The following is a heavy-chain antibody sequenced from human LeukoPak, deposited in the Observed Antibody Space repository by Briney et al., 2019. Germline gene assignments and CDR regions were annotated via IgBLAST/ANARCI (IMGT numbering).Heavy chain of an antibody. Sequence: SETLSLTCTVSGGSISSGDYYWSWIRQPPGKGLEWIGYIYYSGSTYYNPSLKSRVTISVDTSKNQFSLRLSSVTAADTAVYYCARDTRSGMDVWGKGTTVTVSS. CDR2: IYYSGST. CDR1: GGSISSGDYY. V-gene: IGHV4-30-4*01. CDR3: ARDTRSGMDV. J-gene: IGHJ6*04.